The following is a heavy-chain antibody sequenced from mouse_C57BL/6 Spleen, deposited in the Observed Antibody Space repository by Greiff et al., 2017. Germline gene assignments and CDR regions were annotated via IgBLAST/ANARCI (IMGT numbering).Heavy chain of an antibody. D-gene: IGHD2-4*01. CDR1: GFTFSSYG. Sequence: EVQRVESGGDLVKPGGSLKLSCAASGFTFSSYGMSWVRQTPDKRLEWVATISSGGSYTYYPDSVKGRFTISRDNAKNTLYLQMSSLKSEDTAMYYCARNALDYEFAYWGQGTLVTVSA. V-gene: IGHV5-6*01. CDR3: ARNALDYEFAY. J-gene: IGHJ3*01. CDR2: ISSGGSYT.